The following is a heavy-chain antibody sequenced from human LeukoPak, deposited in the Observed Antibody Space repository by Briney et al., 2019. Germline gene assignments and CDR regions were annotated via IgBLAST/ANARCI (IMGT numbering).Heavy chain of an antibody. V-gene: IGHV4-4*02. J-gene: IGHJ6*03. CDR1: GGSITSSNW. CDR3: ARTGGSFYFYYYMDV. D-gene: IGHD1-26*01. CDR2: IYYTGNT. Sequence: KASETLSLTCAVSGGSITSSNWWSWVRQPPGKGLEWIGEIYYTGNTNYNPSLKSRVTISVDKSNNQFSLKMSSVTAADTAVYYCARTGGSFYFYYYMDVWGKGTTVTVSS.